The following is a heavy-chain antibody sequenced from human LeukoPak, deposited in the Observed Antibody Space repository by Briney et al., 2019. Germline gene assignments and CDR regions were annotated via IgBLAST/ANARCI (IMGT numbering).Heavy chain of an antibody. J-gene: IGHJ4*02. V-gene: IGHV4-59*01. CDR1: GGSLSSYY. Sequence: SETLSLTCTVSGGSLSSYYWSCIRHPPAKGLGWIVCIYYSGSTNYNPSLKSRVTISVDTSKNQFSLKLSAVTAADTAVYYCARGHPQRSYYDILTGRLEGGYFGYWGQGTLVTVSS. CDR2: IYYSGST. CDR3: ARGHPQRSYYDILTGRLEGGYFGY. D-gene: IGHD3-9*01.